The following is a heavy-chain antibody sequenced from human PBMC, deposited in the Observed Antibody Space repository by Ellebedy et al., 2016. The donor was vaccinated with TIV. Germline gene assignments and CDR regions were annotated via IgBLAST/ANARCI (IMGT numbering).Heavy chain of an antibody. CDR1: GFTFSSYA. J-gene: IGHJ3*01. V-gene: IGHV3-30*04. CDR3: ARMPIAFDL. Sequence: GGSLRLSCAASGFTFSSYAMHWVRQAPGKGLECVAVISYDGNKQYYAESVKGRFTISGDTSKNSLYMQMNRLRAEDTAVYYCARMPIAFDLWGQGTMVTVSS. CDR2: ISYDGNKQ. D-gene: IGHD2-2*01.